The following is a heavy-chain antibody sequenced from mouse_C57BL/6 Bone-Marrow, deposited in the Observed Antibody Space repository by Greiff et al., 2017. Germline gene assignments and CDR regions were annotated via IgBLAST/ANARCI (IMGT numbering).Heavy chain of an antibody. D-gene: IGHD1-1*02. J-gene: IGHJ4*01. CDR1: GYTFTSYG. Sequence: VQLQQSGAELARPGASVKLSCKASGYTFTSYGISWVKQRTGQGLEWIGEIYPRSGNTYYNEKFKGKATLTADKSSSTAYMELRSLTCEDSAVYFCARYGAIGHATDYWGQGTSVTVYS. V-gene: IGHV1-81*01. CDR2: IYPRSGNT. CDR3: ARYGAIGHATDY.